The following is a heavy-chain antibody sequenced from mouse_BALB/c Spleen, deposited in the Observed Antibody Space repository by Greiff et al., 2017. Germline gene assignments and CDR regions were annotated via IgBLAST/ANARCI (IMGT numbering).Heavy chain of an antibody. J-gene: IGHJ2*01. Sequence: VQLQESGPQLVRPGASVKISCKASGYSFTSYWMHWVKQRPGQGLEWIGMIDPSDSETRLNQKFKDKATLTVDKSSSTAYMQLSSPTSEDSAVYYCARWGYGSSYAFDYWGQGTTLTVSS. D-gene: IGHD1-1*01. CDR1: GYSFTSYW. CDR2: IDPSDSET. CDR3: ARWGYGSSYAFDY. V-gene: IGHV1S126*01.